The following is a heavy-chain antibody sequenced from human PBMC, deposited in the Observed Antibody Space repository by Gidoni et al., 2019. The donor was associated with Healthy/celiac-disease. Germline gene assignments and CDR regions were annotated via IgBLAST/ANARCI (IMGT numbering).Heavy chain of an antibody. D-gene: IGHD3-10*01. CDR3: ATGRGGMDV. CDR2: FDPEDGET. J-gene: IGHJ6*02. Sequence: QVQLVQSGAEAKRPGASEKVSGRGSGYTLTELSMHWVRQAPGKGLEWMGGFDPEDGETIYAQTFQGRVTMTEVTSTDTAYMALSSLRSDDPAVYYCATGRGGMDVWGQGTTVTVSS. CDR1: GYTLTELS. V-gene: IGHV1-24*01.